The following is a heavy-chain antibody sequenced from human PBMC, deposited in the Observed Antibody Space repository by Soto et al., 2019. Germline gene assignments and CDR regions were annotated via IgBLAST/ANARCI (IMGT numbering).Heavy chain of an antibody. CDR1: GFTFSSYG. D-gene: IGHD3-22*01. CDR3: ARDEQLQYYYDSSGIDY. Sequence: QVQLVESGGGVVQPGRSLRLSCAASGFTFSSYGMHWVRQAPGKGLEWVAVIWYDGSNKYYADSVKGRFTISRDNSKNTLYLQMNSLRAEDTAVYYCARDEQLQYYYDSSGIDYWGQGTLVTVSS. CDR2: IWYDGSNK. J-gene: IGHJ4*02. V-gene: IGHV3-30*19.